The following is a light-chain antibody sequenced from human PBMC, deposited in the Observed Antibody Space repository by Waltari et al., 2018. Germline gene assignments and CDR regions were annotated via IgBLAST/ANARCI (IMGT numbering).Light chain of an antibody. Sequence: TVMTQSPVTLSVSPGERATVSCRASQSVSRNLAWYQQKPGQAPRLLIYEASTRATGIPARFSGSGSGTEFTLTISSLQSEDFAVYYCQQYNNWPPYSFGQGTKLEV. J-gene: IGKJ2*01. V-gene: IGKV3-15*01. CDR1: QSVSRN. CDR2: EAS. CDR3: QQYNNWPPYS.